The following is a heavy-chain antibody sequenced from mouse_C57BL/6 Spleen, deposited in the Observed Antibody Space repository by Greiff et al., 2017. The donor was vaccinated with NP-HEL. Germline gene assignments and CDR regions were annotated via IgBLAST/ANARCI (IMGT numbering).Heavy chain of an antibody. Sequence: EVKVVESGGGLVKPGGSLKLSCAASGFTFSDYGMHWVRQAPEKGLEWVAYISSGSSTIYYADTVKGRFTISRDNAKNTLFLQMTSLRSEDTAMYYGARPYYYGSSYHFDYWGQGTTLTVSS. CDR3: ARPYYYGSSYHFDY. CDR2: ISSGSSTI. D-gene: IGHD1-1*01. J-gene: IGHJ2*01. CDR1: GFTFSDYG. V-gene: IGHV5-17*01.